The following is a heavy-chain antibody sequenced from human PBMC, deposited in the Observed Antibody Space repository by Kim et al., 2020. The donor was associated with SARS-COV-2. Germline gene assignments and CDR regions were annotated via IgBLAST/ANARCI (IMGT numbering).Heavy chain of an antibody. D-gene: IGHD3-22*01. V-gene: IGHV4-39*01. CDR2: T. CDR3: ARHYYDRPFDP. Sequence: TYYNPSLKSRVPISVDTSKNQFSLKLSSVTAADTAVYYCARHYYDRPFDPWGQGTLVTVSS. J-gene: IGHJ5*02.